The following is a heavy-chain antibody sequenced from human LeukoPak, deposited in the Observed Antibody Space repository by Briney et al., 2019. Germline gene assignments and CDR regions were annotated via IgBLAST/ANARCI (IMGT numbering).Heavy chain of an antibody. Sequence: GGSLRLSCAASGFTFSSYEMNWVRQAPGKGLEWVSYISSSGSTIYYADSVKGRFTISRDNAKNSLYLQMNSLRAEDTAVYYCARDQFDSSGWFDYWGLGTLVTVSS. CDR1: GFTFSSYE. J-gene: IGHJ4*02. V-gene: IGHV3-48*03. D-gene: IGHD6-19*01. CDR2: ISSSGSTI. CDR3: ARDQFDSSGWFDY.